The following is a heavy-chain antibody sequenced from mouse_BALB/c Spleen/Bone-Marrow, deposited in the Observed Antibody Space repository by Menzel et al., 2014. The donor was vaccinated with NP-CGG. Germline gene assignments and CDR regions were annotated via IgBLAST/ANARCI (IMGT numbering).Heavy chain of an antibody. V-gene: IGHV1-80*01. Sequence: QVRLKESGAELVRPGSSVKISCKASGYAFSSYWMNWVKQRPGQGLEWIGQIYPGDGDTNYSGKFKGKATLTADESSSTAYMQLSSLTSEDSAVYFCAFGNYDFDYWGQGTTLTVSS. D-gene: IGHD2-1*01. J-gene: IGHJ2*01. CDR1: GYAFSSYW. CDR3: AFGNYDFDY. CDR2: IYPGDGDT.